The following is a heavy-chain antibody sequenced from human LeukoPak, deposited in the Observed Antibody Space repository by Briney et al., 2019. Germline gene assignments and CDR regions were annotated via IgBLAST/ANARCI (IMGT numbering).Heavy chain of an antibody. Sequence: SETLSLNCTVSGYSISSGYYWGWIRQSPGKGLEWIGYIYYSGSTNYNPSLKSRVTISVDTSKNQFSLKLSSVTAADTAVYYCASNYYGSNWFDPWGQGTLVTVSS. CDR1: GYSISSGYY. J-gene: IGHJ5*02. CDR3: ASNYYGSNWFDP. CDR2: IYYSGST. D-gene: IGHD3-10*01. V-gene: IGHV4-61*05.